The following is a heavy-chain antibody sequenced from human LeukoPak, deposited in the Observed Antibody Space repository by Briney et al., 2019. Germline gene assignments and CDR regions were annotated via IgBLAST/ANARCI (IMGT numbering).Heavy chain of an antibody. CDR1: GFTFSIYW. V-gene: IGHV3-74*01. J-gene: IGHJ4*02. Sequence: GSLRLSCAASGFTFSIYWMHWVREVLGKGLVWVSRIDRDGTTTSYADSVKGRFTISRDNAKNTLYLQMNSLRAEDTAVYYCARSDWGVDSWGQGTLVTVSS. CDR2: IDRDGTTT. D-gene: IGHD7-27*01. CDR3: ARSDWGVDS.